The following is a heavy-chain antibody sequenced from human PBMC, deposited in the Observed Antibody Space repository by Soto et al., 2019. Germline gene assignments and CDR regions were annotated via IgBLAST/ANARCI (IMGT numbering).Heavy chain of an antibody. D-gene: IGHD2-2*01. CDR2: MNPNSGNT. J-gene: IGHJ6*02. CDR3: ARDWRDIVLVPAASYYYYGMDV. V-gene: IGHV1-8*01. CDR1: GYTFTSYD. Sequence: EASVKVSCKASGYTFTSYDINWVRQATGQGLEWMGWMNPNSGNTGYAQKFQGRVTMTRNTSTSTAYMELRSLRSDDTAVYYCARDWRDIVLVPAASYYYYGMDVWGQGTTVTVSS.